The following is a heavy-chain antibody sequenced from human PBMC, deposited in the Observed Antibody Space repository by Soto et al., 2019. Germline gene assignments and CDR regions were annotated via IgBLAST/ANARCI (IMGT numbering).Heavy chain of an antibody. Sequence: QVRLVESGGGVVQPGRSLRLSCAASGFTFSSYAMHWVRQSPGTGLEWVALISHDGNNRYYADSVKGRFTVSRDNPKTTLYLQMNSPRAEDTAVYYCAKRPWSRLLDHFYHGMDVWGQGTTVTVTS. J-gene: IGHJ6*02. D-gene: IGHD1-1*01. CDR2: ISHDGNNR. CDR3: AKRPWSRLLDHFYHGMDV. V-gene: IGHV3-30*18. CDR1: GFTFSSYA.